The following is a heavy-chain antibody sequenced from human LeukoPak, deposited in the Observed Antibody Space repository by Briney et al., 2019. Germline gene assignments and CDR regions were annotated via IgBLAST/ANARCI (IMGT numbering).Heavy chain of an antibody. V-gene: IGHV3-23*01. CDR1: GFSVSSFG. D-gene: IGHD6-19*01. CDR2: ISVDGETA. Sequence: GGSLRLSCAVSGFSVSSFGMSWVRQAPGKGLEWISAISVDGETAYYADSVKGRFIISRDNSKNTLYLQLSSLRAEDTAVYYCAQGYSNGWYPYWGQGSLVSVSS. CDR3: AQGYSNGWYPY. J-gene: IGHJ4*02.